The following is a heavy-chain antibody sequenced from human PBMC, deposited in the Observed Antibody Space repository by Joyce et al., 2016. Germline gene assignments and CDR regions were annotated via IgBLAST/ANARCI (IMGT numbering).Heavy chain of an antibody. CDR2: IFYSAST. CDR3: AAVTYFDFWSGYVY. Sequence: QVQLQESGPGLVKPSQTLSLTCSVSGGSISSGDYYWSWFRQHPGKGLDWIGYIFYSASTYKNPSLQSRVTMSLDTSKNQFSLKLNSVTAADTAVYYCAAVTYFDFWSGYVYWGQGALVTVSS. V-gene: IGHV4-30-4*01. D-gene: IGHD3-3*01. CDR1: GGSISSGDYY. J-gene: IGHJ4*02.